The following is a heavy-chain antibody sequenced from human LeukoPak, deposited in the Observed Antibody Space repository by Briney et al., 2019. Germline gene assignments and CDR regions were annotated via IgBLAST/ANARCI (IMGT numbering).Heavy chain of an antibody. CDR3: ARADMLLFGAVGGAFDI. CDR1: GGSISSGGHS. Sequence: PSETLSLTCAVSGGSISSGGHSWSWIRQPPGKGLEWIGYIYHSGSTYYNPSLKSRVTISVDRSKNQFSLKLSSVTAADTAVYYCARADMLLFGAVGGAFDIWGQGTVVTVSS. J-gene: IGHJ3*02. D-gene: IGHD1-26*01. CDR2: IYHSGST. V-gene: IGHV4-30-2*01.